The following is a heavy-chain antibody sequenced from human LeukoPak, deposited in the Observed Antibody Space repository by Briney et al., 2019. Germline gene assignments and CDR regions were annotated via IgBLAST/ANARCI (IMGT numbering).Heavy chain of an antibody. Sequence: GASVKVSCKASGYTFTSYYMHWVRQAPGQGLEWMVIINPSGGSTSYAQKFQGRVTMTRDTSTSTVYMELSSLRSEDTAVYYCARSPISYYYDSSGYYHFDYWGQGTLVTVSS. CDR2: INPSGGST. D-gene: IGHD3-22*01. J-gene: IGHJ4*02. CDR1: GYTFTSYY. V-gene: IGHV1-46*01. CDR3: ARSPISYYYDSSGYYHFDY.